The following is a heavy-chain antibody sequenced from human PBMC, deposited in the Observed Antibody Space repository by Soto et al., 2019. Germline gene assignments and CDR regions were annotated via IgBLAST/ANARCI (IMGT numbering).Heavy chain of an antibody. J-gene: IGHJ6*02. CDR2: ISYAGGNK. V-gene: IGHV3-30*18. Sequence: PGGSLRLSCAASGFTFSNFGMHWVRQAPGKGLEWVAFISYAGGNKYDADSVKGRFTISRDNSKTLYLQMNSLRREDTAVYYCAKDGGAGKFYYYGADVWGQGTTVTVSS. CDR3: AKDGGAGKFYYYGADV. D-gene: IGHD3-16*01. CDR1: GFTFSNFG.